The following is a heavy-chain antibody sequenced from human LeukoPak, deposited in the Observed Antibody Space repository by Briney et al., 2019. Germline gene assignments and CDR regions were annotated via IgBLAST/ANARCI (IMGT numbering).Heavy chain of an antibody. D-gene: IGHD1-14*01. V-gene: IGHV4-59*12. CDR1: GGSISSYY. CDR3: ARGSPPGFCFQQ. CDR2: IYYSGST. J-gene: IGHJ1*01. Sequence: SETLSLTCTVSGGSISSYYWSWIRQPPGKGLEWIGYIYYSGSTNYNPSLKSRVTISVDRSKNQFSLKLSSVTAADTAVYYCARGSPPGFCFQQWGQGTLVTVSS.